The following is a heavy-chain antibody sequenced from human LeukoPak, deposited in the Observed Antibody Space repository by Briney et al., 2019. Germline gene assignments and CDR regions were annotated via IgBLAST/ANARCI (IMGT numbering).Heavy chain of an antibody. D-gene: IGHD6-19*01. CDR3: ARDLAVAGY. CDR2: ISWNSGSI. Sequence: GGSLRLSCAASGFTFDDYAMHWVRQAPGKGLEWVSGISWNSGSIGYADSVKGRFTISRDNAKNSLYLQMNSLRADDTAVYYCARDLAVAGYWGQGTLVTVSS. CDR1: GFTFDDYA. J-gene: IGHJ4*02. V-gene: IGHV3-9*01.